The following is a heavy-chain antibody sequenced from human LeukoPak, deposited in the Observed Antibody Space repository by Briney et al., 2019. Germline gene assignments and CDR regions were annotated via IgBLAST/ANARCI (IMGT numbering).Heavy chain of an antibody. D-gene: IGHD1-26*01. CDR3: VRWELLDWFDP. Sequence: SETLSLTCTVSGGSISSYYWSWIRQPPGKGLEWIGYIYYSGSTNYNPSLKSRVTISVDTSKNQFSLKLSSVTAADTAVYYCVRWELLDWFDPWGQGTLVTVSS. V-gene: IGHV4-59*01. CDR2: IYYSGST. CDR1: GGSISSYY. J-gene: IGHJ5*02.